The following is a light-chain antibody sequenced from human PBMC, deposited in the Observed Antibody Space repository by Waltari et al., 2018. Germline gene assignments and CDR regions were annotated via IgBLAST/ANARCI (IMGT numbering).Light chain of an antibody. V-gene: IGKV1-39*01. Sequence: DIQMTQSPSALSASVGDRVTITCRASQTIGSYFHWYQQKPGKAPKPLIYAASSLQSGVPSRFSGSGSGTDFTLTISRLRPEDVATYYCQQSYSIPYTFGQGTKLQIK. J-gene: IGKJ2*01. CDR1: QTIGSY. CDR2: AAS. CDR3: QQSYSIPYT.